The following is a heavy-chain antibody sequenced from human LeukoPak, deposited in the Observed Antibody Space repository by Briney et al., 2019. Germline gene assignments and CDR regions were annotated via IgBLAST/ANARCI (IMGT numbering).Heavy chain of an antibody. V-gene: IGHV4-34*01. CDR1: GGSFSGYY. CDR3: ARGLPCQQLEGAFDI. D-gene: IGHD6-13*01. J-gene: IGHJ3*02. CDR2: INHSGST. Sequence: PSETLSLTCAVYGGSFSGYYWSWIRQPPGKGLEWIGEINHSGSTNYNPSLKSRVTISVDTSKNQFSLKLSSVTAADTAVYYCARGLPCQQLEGAFDIWGQGTMVTVSS.